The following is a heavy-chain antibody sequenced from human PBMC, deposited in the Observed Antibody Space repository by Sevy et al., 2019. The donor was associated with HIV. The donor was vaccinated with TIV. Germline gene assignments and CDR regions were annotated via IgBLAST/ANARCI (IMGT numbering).Heavy chain of an antibody. D-gene: IGHD6-19*01. CDR1: GDSVSSNSAA. V-gene: IGHV6-1*01. CDR2: TYYRYKWYN. CDR3: APARDSGWSLYYYYYIDV. Sequence: SQTLSFTCAISGDSVSSNSAALNWIRQSPSRGLEWLGRTYYRYKWYNDYAVSEKSRITINPDTSKNQYSLQLNSVTPEDSHVYYCAPARDSGWSLYYYYYIDVCGKGTPDTVS. J-gene: IGHJ6*03.